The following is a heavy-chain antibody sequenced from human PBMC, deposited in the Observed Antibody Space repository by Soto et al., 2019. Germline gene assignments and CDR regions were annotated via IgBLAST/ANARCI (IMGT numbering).Heavy chain of an antibody. CDR2: IAVGSGYT. V-gene: IGHV1-58*01. CDR1: GFTFTSSA. D-gene: IGHD1-26*01. Sequence: RASVYVSFKASGFTFTSSAFQWVRPARGQRLEWIGWIAVGSGYTNYAPRFQDRVTLTRDMSTATTYMELSRLTSEDTAIYYCAADARAWQLMLTTDYSG. J-gene: IGHJ4*01. CDR3: AADARAWQLMLTTDY.